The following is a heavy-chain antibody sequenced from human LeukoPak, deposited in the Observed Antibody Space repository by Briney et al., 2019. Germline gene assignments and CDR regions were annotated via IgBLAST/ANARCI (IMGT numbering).Heavy chain of an antibody. CDR1: GYTFTSYD. CDR2: INPSGGST. D-gene: IGHD2-15*01. V-gene: IGHV1-46*01. J-gene: IGHJ6*02. Sequence: ASVKVSCKASGYTFTSYDFNWVRQAPGQGLEWMGIINPSGGSTSYAQKFQGRVTMTRDTSTSTAYMELSRLRSDDTAVYYCAREGIPNIVVVVAAAYYYYGMDVWGQGTTVTVSS. CDR3: AREGIPNIVVVVAAAYYYYGMDV.